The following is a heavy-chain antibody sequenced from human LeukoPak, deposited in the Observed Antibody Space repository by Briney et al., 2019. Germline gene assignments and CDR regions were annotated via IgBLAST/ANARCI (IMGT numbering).Heavy chain of an antibody. Sequence: PGGSLRLSCAASGFTFSSYAMSWVRQAPGKGLEWVSAISGSGGSTYYADSVKGRFTISRDNSKNTLDLQMNGLRAEDTAVYYCAKFLPTHIVVANYYFDYWGQGTLVTVSS. V-gene: IGHV3-23*01. CDR1: GFTFSSYA. J-gene: IGHJ4*02. CDR3: AKFLPTHIVVANYYFDY. CDR2: ISGSGGST. D-gene: IGHD2-21*01.